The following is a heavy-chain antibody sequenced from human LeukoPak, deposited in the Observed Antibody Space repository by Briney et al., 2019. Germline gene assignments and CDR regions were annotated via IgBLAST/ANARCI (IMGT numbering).Heavy chain of an antibody. CDR1: GFTFSSYA. D-gene: IGHD2-15*01. V-gene: IGHV3-30*01. CDR3: WADRRQVVVLHYYYYMDV. J-gene: IGHJ6*03. Sequence: GRSLRLSCAASGFTFSSYAMHWVRQAPGKGLEWVAVISYDGSNKYYADSVKGRFTISRDNSKNTLYLQMNSLRAEDTAVYYYWADRRQVVVLHYYYYMDVWGKGTTVTVSS. CDR2: ISYDGSNK.